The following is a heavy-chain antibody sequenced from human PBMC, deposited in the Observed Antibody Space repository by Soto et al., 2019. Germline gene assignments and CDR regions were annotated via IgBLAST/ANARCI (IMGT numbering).Heavy chain of an antibody. J-gene: IGHJ3*02. CDR1: GFAFGNYP. D-gene: IGHD1-26*01. V-gene: IGHV3-23*01. CDR3: AKARAKSCGTRAYEI. CDR2: ISGTGGMT. Sequence: EAQLLQSGGGLVPPGGSLRLSCVASGFAFGNYPMAWVRQTPGKGLQWISTISGTGGMTDYEDSVRGRFTVSIDHSKDTVHLQVNSPRVDDTAIFFCAKARAKSCGTRAYEIVGQGTKVAIS.